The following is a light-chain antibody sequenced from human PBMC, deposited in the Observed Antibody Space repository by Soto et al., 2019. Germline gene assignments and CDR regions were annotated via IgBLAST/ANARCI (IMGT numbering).Light chain of an antibody. Sequence: EIVLTQSPATLSLSPGERATLSCRASQSVSSNLAWYQQNPGQAPRLLIYGASNRATGIPARFSGSGSGTDFTLSISSLEPEDFAVYYCQQRSDWWTFGQGTKVEI. V-gene: IGKV3-11*01. J-gene: IGKJ1*01. CDR2: GAS. CDR3: QQRSDWWT. CDR1: QSVSSN.